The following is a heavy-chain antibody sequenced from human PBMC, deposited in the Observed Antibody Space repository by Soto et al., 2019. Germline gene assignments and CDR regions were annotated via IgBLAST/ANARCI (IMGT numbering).Heavy chain of an antibody. V-gene: IGHV5-51*01. J-gene: IGHJ4*02. CDR1: GYSFTSYW. CDR3: ARLPPRTVVRGAFDY. D-gene: IGHD3-10*01. CDR2: IYPGDSDT. Sequence: GESLKISCTGSGYSFTSYWIGWVRQMPGKGLEWMGIIYPGDSDTRYSPSFQGQVTISADKSISPAYLQWSSLKASDTAMYYCARLPPRTVVRGAFDYWGQGTLVTVSS.